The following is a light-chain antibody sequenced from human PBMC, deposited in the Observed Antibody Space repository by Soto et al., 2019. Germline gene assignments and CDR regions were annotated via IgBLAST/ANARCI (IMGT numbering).Light chain of an antibody. Sequence: EIVMTQSPATLSVSPGERATLSCRASQRVSSNLAWYQQKLGQAPRLLIYGASTRATGIPARFSGSGSGREFTLTISSLQSEDFAVYYCQQYNNWPLTFGGGTKVEIK. J-gene: IGKJ4*01. CDR1: QRVSSN. CDR2: GAS. V-gene: IGKV3-15*01. CDR3: QQYNNWPLT.